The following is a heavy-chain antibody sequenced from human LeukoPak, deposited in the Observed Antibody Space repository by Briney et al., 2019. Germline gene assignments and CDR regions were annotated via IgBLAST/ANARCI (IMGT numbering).Heavy chain of an antibody. Sequence: ASVKVSCKASGYTFTSYGISWVRQAPGQGREGMGWSSAYNGNTNYAQKLQGRVTMTTDSSTSTAYMELRSLRSDDTAVYYCARAGITMVRGVRELDYWGQGTLVTVSS. CDR2: SSAYNGNT. D-gene: IGHD3-10*01. V-gene: IGHV1-18*01. CDR1: GYTFTSYG. CDR3: ARAGITMVRGVRELDY. J-gene: IGHJ4*02.